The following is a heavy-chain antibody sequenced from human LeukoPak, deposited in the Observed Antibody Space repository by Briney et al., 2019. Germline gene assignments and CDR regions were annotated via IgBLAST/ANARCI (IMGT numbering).Heavy chain of an antibody. CDR3: ARVLVTAYGNWFDP. CDR2: IYSGGTT. Sequence: GGSLRLSCAASGFTVSSNYMSWVRQAPGKGLEWVSVIYSGGTTYYADSVKGRFTISRDNSKNTLYLQMNSLRAEDTAVYYCARVLVTAYGNWFDPWGQGTLVTVSS. V-gene: IGHV3-66*01. D-gene: IGHD2-21*02. CDR1: GFTVSSNY. J-gene: IGHJ5*02.